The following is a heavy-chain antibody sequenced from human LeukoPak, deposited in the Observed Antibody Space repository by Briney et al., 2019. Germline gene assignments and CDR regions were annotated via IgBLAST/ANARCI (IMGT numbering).Heavy chain of an antibody. J-gene: IGHJ4*02. CDR2: INSDGAST. D-gene: IGHD6-13*01. Sequence: GGSLRLSCAASGFTVSKYWMYWVRKAPGKGLVWVSRINSDGASTTYADSVKGRFTISRDNAMNSLYLQMNSLRAEDTAIYYCARSLPYGTTWYGRSDFWGQGTLVTVSS. V-gene: IGHV3-74*01. CDR1: GFTVSKYW. CDR3: ARSLPYGTTWYGRSDF.